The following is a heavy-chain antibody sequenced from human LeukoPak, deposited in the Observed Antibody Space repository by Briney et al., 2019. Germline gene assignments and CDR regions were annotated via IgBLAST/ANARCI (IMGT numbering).Heavy chain of an antibody. D-gene: IGHD3-3*01. CDR1: GYTFTGYY. Sequence: GASVKVSCKASGYTFTGYYMHWVRQAPGQGLEWMGWINPNSGGTNYAQKFQGWVTMTRDTSISTAYMELSRLRSDDTAVYYCARVGAYKYYDFWSGYYTDAFDIWGQGTMVTVSS. CDR3: ARVGAYKYYDFWSGYYTDAFDI. CDR2: INPNSGGT. V-gene: IGHV1-2*04. J-gene: IGHJ3*02.